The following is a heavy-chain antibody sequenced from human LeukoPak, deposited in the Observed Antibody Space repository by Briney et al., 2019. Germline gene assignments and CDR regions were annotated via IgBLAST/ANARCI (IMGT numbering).Heavy chain of an antibody. CDR1: GFSFSSFV. CDR3: AGEVWTDYLIDY. Sequence: GGSLRLSCAASGFSFSSFVMNWVRQAPGKGLEWVSYISSSGTTIYYADSVKGRFTVSRDNAKNSLYLQMNSLRAEDTVVYYCAGEVWTDYLIDYWGQGTLVTVSS. J-gene: IGHJ4*02. D-gene: IGHD3/OR15-3a*01. CDR2: ISSSGTTI. V-gene: IGHV3-48*03.